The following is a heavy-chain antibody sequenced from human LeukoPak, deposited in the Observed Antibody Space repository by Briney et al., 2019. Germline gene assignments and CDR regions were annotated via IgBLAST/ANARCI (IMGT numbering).Heavy chain of an antibody. CDR1: GFTFSSYG. D-gene: IGHD2-15*01. Sequence: GGSLRLSCAASGFTFSSYGMHWVRQAPGKGLVWVAIISYDGSYKQYADSVKGRFTITRDNSKNTLYLQMNSLRAEDTAVYYCAKSKVVVAAYYYYFGMDVWGQGTTVTVSS. J-gene: IGHJ6*02. CDR3: AKSKVVVAAYYYYFGMDV. CDR2: ISYDGSYK. V-gene: IGHV3-30*18.